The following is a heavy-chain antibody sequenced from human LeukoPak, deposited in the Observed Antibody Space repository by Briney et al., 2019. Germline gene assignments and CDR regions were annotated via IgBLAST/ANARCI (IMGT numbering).Heavy chain of an antibody. J-gene: IGHJ6*04. D-gene: IGHD6-13*01. V-gene: IGHV3-30*18. CDR1: GFTFSSYG. CDR2: ISYDGSNT. Sequence: GRSLRLSCAASGFTFSSYGMHWVRQAPGKGLEWVAVISYDGSNTYYADSVKGRFTISRDNSKNTLYLQMNSLRAEDTAVYYCAKDVSQYSSSWYAIYYYYGMDVWGKGTTVTVSS. CDR3: AKDVSQYSSSWYAIYYYYGMDV.